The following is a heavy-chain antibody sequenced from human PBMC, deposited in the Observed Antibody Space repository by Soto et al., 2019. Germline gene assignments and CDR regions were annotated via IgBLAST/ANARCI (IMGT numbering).Heavy chain of an antibody. CDR2: VYFTGST. Sequence: SETLSLTCTVPVGSITSHYWSWLRQSPGKGLEWIGYVYFTGSTNFNPSLKSRVTMSMDTPNNQFSLHLSSVTAADTAIYYCAREFATSVTAFDFWGQGILVTSPQ. D-gene: IGHD4-17*01. J-gene: IGHJ4*02. CDR3: AREFATSVTAFDF. V-gene: IGHV4-59*11. CDR1: VGSITSHY.